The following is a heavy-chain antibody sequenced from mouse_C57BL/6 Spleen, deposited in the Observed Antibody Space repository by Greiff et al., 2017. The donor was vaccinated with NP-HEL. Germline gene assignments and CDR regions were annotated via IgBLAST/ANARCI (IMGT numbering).Heavy chain of an antibody. CDR2: IDPETGGT. J-gene: IGHJ2*01. D-gene: IGHD2-4*01. CDR1: GYTFTDYE. CDR3: TRYDSNLDY. V-gene: IGHV1-15*01. Sequence: QVHVKQSGAELVRPGASVTLSCKASGYTFTDYEMHWVKQTPVHGLEWIGAIDPETGGTAYNQKFKGKAILTADKSSSTAYMELRSLTSEDSAVYYCTRYDSNLDYWGQGTTLTVSS.